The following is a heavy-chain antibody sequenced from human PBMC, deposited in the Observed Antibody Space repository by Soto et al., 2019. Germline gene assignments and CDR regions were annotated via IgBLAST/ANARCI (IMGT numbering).Heavy chain of an antibody. J-gene: IGHJ5*02. CDR3: ARDYYDSSGSMNWFDP. V-gene: IGHV1-69*13. CDR2: IIPIFGTA. CDR1: GGTFSSYT. Sequence: SVKVSCNASGGTFSSYTISWVRQAPGQGLEWMGGIIPIFGTANYAQKFQGRVTITADESTSTAYMELSSLRSEDTAVYYCARDYYDSSGSMNWFDPWGQGTLVTVSS. D-gene: IGHD3-22*01.